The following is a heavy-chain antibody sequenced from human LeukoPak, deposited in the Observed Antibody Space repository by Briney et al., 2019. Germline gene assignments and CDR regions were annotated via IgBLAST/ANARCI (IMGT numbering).Heavy chain of an antibody. D-gene: IGHD6-13*01. Sequence: SETLSLTCAVYGGSFSGYYWSWIRQPPGKGLEWIGYIYHSGSTYYNPSLKSRVTISVDRSKNQFSLKLSSVTATDTAVYYCARGSYSSSWYVGENWFDPWGQGTLVTVSS. J-gene: IGHJ5*02. V-gene: IGHV4-34*01. CDR2: IYHSGST. CDR3: ARGSYSSSWYVGENWFDP. CDR1: GGSFSGYY.